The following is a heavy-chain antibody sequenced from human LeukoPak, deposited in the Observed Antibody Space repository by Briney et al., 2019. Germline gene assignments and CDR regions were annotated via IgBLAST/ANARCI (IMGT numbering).Heavy chain of an antibody. D-gene: IGHD5-18*01. V-gene: IGHV1-18*01. J-gene: IGHJ4*02. Sequence: GASVKVSCKASGYTFTSYGISWVRQAPGQGLEWMGWISAYNGNTNYAQKFQGRVTITADESTSTAYMELSSLRSEDTAVYYCARSGGNTAMVRILDYYFDYWGQGTLVTVSS. CDR1: GYTFTSYG. CDR3: ARSGGNTAMVRILDYYFDY. CDR2: ISAYNGNT.